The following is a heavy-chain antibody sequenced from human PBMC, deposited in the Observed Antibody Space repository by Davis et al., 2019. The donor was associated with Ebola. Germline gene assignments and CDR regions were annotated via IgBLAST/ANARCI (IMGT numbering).Heavy chain of an antibody. CDR2: IYYSGST. V-gene: IGHV4-59*12. D-gene: IGHD2-15*01. CDR1: GGSFSGYY. CDR3: ARGRRVVVAATLYYYYGMDV. Sequence: GSLRLSCAVYGGSFSGYYWSWIRQPPGKGLEWIGYIYYSGSTNYNPSLKSRVTISVDTSKNQFSLKLSSVTAADTAVYYCARGRRVVVAATLYYYYGMDVWGQGTTVTVSS. J-gene: IGHJ6*02.